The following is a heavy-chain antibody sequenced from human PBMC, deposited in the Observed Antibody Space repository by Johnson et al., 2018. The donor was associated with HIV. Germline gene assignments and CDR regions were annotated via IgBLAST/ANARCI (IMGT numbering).Heavy chain of an antibody. V-gene: IGHV3-30*04. D-gene: IGHD2-21*02. CDR1: GFTFSSYA. J-gene: IGHJ3*02. Sequence: QVQLVESGGGVVQPGRSLRLSCAASGFTFSSYAMHWVRQAPGKGLEWVAVISYDGSDKYYADSVKGRFTISRDNSKNTLYLQMNSLRAEDTAVYYCARPHSVVVTAGYAFDIWGQGTMVTVSS. CDR3: ARPHSVVVTAGYAFDI. CDR2: ISYDGSDK.